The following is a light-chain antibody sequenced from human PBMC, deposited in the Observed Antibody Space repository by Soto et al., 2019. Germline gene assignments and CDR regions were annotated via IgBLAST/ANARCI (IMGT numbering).Light chain of an antibody. V-gene: IGKV1-5*03. CDR3: QQYSDHWT. J-gene: IGKJ1*01. Sequence: DIQLTQSPSTLSASVGDRVTITCRASRSIINWLAWYQQKSGKGPKLLIYKASNLQTWVPARISGSGYGTEFTLAISSLQPDDVATYYCQQYSDHWTFCQRTKVEIK. CDR1: RSIINW. CDR2: KAS.